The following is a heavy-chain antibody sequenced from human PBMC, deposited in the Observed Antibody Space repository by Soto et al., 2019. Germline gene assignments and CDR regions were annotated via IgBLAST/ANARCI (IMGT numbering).Heavy chain of an antibody. CDR3: ARAGASPYFDY. J-gene: IGHJ4*02. V-gene: IGHV3-23*01. CDR2: ISDSGGRT. Sequence: EVQLLESGGGLVQPGGSLRLSCAASGFTFSSYAMSWVRQAPGKGLEWVSTISDSGGRTYYADSVKGRFTISRDNSKNTLYLQMNSLRAEDTAIYYGARAGASPYFDYWGQGTLVTVSS. CDR1: GFTFSSYA.